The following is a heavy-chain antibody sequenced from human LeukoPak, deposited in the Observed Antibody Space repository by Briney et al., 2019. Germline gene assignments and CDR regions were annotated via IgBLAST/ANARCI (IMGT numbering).Heavy chain of an antibody. Sequence: GGSLRLSCAASGFTFSSYAMSWVRQAPGKGLEWVSAISGSGGSTYYADSVKGRFTISRDNAKNSLYLEMTSLRAEDTAVYYCASESPAGDYWGQGTLATVSS. CDR3: ASESPAGDY. CDR1: GFTFSSYA. J-gene: IGHJ4*02. V-gene: IGHV3-23*01. CDR2: ISGSGGST.